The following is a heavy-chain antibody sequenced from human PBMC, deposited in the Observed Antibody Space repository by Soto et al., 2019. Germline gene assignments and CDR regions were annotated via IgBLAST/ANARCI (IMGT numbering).Heavy chain of an antibody. CDR3: ATGRYYYGSGSYYNYFDY. D-gene: IGHD3-10*01. Sequence: GASVKVSCKVSGYTLTELSMHWVRQAPGKGLEWMGGFDPEDGETIYAQKFQGRVTMTEDTSTDTAYMELSSLRSEDTAVYYCATGRYYYGSGSYYNYFDYWGQGTLVTVSS. J-gene: IGHJ4*02. CDR2: FDPEDGET. CDR1: GYTLTELS. V-gene: IGHV1-24*01.